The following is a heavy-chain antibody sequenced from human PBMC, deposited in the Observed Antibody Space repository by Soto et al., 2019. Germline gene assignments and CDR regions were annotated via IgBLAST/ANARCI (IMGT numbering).Heavy chain of an antibody. V-gene: IGHV3-21*01. CDR1: GFTFSSYS. D-gene: IGHD3-9*01. Sequence: GGSLRLSCAASGFTFSSYSMNWVRQAPGKGLEWVSFISSSSSYIYYADSVKGRFTISRDNAKNSLYLQMNSLRAEDTAVYYCARELRYFDWLPWGSFDPWGQGT. CDR2: ISSSSSYI. J-gene: IGHJ5*02. CDR3: ARELRYFDWLPWGSFDP.